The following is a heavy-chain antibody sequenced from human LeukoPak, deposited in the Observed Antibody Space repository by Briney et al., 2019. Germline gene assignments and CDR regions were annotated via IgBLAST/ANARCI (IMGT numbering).Heavy chain of an antibody. CDR1: GFTFSSYA. D-gene: IGHD3-10*02. Sequence: GGSLRLSCAASGFTFSSYAMSWVRQAPGKGLEWVSAISGSGGSTYYADSVKGRFTISRDDAKNSLFLQMNGLRSDDTAVYYCTRENYVPDSWGQGTLVTVSS. J-gene: IGHJ5*02. CDR3: TRENYVPDS. V-gene: IGHV3-23*01. CDR2: ISGSGGST.